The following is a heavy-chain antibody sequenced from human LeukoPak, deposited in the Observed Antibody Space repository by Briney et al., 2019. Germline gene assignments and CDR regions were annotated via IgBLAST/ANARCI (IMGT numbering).Heavy chain of an antibody. Sequence: SETLSLTCTVSGGSISSSSYHWGWIRQPPGKGLEWIGSIYYSGSTYYNPSLKSRVTISVDTSKNQFSLKLSSVTAADTAVYYCARDLRYDSSGYYYVNYFDYWGQGTLVTVSS. J-gene: IGHJ4*02. V-gene: IGHV4-39*07. CDR1: GGSISSSSYH. CDR3: ARDLRYDSSGYYYVNYFDY. CDR2: IYYSGST. D-gene: IGHD3-22*01.